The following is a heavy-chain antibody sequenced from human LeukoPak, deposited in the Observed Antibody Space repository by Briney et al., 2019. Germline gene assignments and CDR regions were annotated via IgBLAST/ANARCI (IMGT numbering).Heavy chain of an antibody. CDR2: INPNSGGT. CDR1: GYTFTGYY. V-gene: IGHV1-2*02. J-gene: IGHJ4*02. CDR3: ARDECSSTSCYIDY. D-gene: IGHD2-2*02. Sequence: ASVKVSCKASGYTFTGYYMHWVRQAPGQGREWMGWINPNSGGTNYAQKFQGRVTMTRDTSISTAYMELSRLRSDDTAVYYCARDECSSTSCYIDYWGQGTLVTVSS.